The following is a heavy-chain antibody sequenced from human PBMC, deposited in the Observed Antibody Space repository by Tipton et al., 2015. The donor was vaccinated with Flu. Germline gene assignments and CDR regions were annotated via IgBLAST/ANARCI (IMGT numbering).Heavy chain of an antibody. CDR3: ARAQLLLMRDY. CDR2: INAGNGNT. CDR1: GYTFTSYA. D-gene: IGHD2-2*01. J-gene: IGHJ4*02. V-gene: IGHV1-3*01. Sequence: QMQLVQSGAEVKKSGASVKVSCKASGYTFTSYAMHWVRQAPGQRLEWMGWINAGNGNTKYSQKFQGRVTITRDTSASTAYMELSSLRSEDTAVYYCARAQLLLMRDYWGQGTLVTVSS.